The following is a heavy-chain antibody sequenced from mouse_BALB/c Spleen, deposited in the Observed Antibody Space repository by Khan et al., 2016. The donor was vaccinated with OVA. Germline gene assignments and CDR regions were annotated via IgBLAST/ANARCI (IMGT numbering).Heavy chain of an antibody. J-gene: IGHJ3*01. CDR2: IDPENGNT. CDR3: ARDGYSPWFAD. V-gene: IGHV14-1*02. CDR1: GFNIKDYY. D-gene: IGHD2-3*01. Sequence: VRLQQSGAELVRPGALVNLSCKASGFNIKDYYMHWVKQRPEQGLVWIGRIDPENGNTIYDPKFQGKASITSDTSSNTAYLQLSSLTSEDTAVYYCARDGYSPWFADWGQGTLVTVSA.